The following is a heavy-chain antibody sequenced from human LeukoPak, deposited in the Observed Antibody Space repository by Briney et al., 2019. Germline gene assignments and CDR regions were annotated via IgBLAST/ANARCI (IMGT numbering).Heavy chain of an antibody. V-gene: IGHV3-11*01. J-gene: IGHJ4*02. CDR2: ISSSGSTI. CDR1: GFTFSDYY. CDR3: ARYYGGDYDSSGYYYFDY. D-gene: IGHD3-22*01. Sequence: GGSLRLSCAASGFTFSDYYMSWIRQAPGKGLEWVSYISSSGSTIYYADPVKGRFTISRDNAKNSLYLQMNSLRAEDTAVYYCARYYGGDYDSSGYYYFDYWGQGTLVTVSS.